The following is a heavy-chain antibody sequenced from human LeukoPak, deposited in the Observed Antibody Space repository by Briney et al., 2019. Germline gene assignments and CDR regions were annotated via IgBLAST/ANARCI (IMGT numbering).Heavy chain of an antibody. CDR2: IYYSGST. J-gene: IGHJ3*02. CDR1: GGSISSYY. Sequence: SETLSLTCTVSGGSISSYYWSWIRQPPGKGLEWIGYIYYSGSTNYNPSLKSRVTISVDTSKNQFSLKPSSVTAADTAVYYCARVRRWGNAFDIWGQGTMVTVSS. V-gene: IGHV4-59*01. D-gene: IGHD4-23*01. CDR3: ARVRRWGNAFDI.